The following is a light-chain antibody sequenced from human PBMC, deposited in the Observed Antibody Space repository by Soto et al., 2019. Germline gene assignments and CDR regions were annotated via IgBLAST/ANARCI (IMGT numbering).Light chain of an antibody. V-gene: IGKV3-15*01. CDR2: YAS. J-gene: IGKJ2*01. CDR1: QNLSRN. Sequence: EMVMTQSPATLSVSPGERATLSCRASQNLSRNLAWYQQQPGQAPRLLIFYASTRATGIPARFSSSGSGTDFTLTISSLQSEDVAVYYCQQYDKWPHTFGQGTKLEIK. CDR3: QQYDKWPHT.